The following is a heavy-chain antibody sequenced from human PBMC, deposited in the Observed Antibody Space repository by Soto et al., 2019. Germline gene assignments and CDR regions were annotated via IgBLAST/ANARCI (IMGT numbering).Heavy chain of an antibody. CDR3: ARIEMASIK. J-gene: IGHJ4*02. Sequence: SETLSLTCRVSGASIRSGGYYWSWLRQSPGKGLEWFGHIYYTGSTFYSPSLKSRLTISLDTSKNQFSLDLRSVTAADTAMYYCARIEMASIKWGRGTLVTVSS. CDR1: GASIRSGGYY. CDR2: IYYTGST. V-gene: IGHV4-31*03.